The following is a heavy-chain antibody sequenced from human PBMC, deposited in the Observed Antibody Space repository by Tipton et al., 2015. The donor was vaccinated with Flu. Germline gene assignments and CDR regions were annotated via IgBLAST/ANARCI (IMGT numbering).Heavy chain of an antibody. D-gene: IGHD1-20*01. J-gene: IGHJ4*02. CDR3: ARVPPFNNWNDESDY. V-gene: IGHV1-8*01. CDR1: GYIFINYD. CDR2: MSPNTGNT. Sequence: QLVQSGAEVKKPGASVKVSCKASGYIFINYDINWVRQATGQGLEWMGWMSPNTGNTGYAQKFQGKVTMTRDTSISTAYMELSSLTSEDTAIYYCARVPPFNNWNDESDYWGQGTLVTVSS.